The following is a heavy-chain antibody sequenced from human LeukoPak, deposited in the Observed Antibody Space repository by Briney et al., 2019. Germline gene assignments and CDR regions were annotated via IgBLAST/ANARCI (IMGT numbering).Heavy chain of an antibody. V-gene: IGHV3-48*04. Sequence: GGSLRLPCAASGFTFSSYSMNWVRQAPGKGLEWVSYISSSSSTIYYADSVEGQFTISRDNAKNSLYLQMNSLRAEDTAVYYCARDRGYDYVWGSYRTYYFDYWGQGTLVTVSS. CDR3: ARDRGYDYVWGSYRTYYFDY. D-gene: IGHD3-16*02. CDR2: ISSSSSTI. CDR1: GFTFSSYS. J-gene: IGHJ4*02.